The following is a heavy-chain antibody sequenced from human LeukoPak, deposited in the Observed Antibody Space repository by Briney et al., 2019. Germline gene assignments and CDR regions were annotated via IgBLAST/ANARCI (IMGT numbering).Heavy chain of an antibody. Sequence: GRSLRLSCAASGFTFSSYAMHWVRQAPGKGLEWVAVISYDGSNKYYADSVKGRFTISRDNSKNTLYLQMNSLRAEDTAVYYCARPQQLLRRAFDIWGQGTMVTVSS. J-gene: IGHJ3*02. CDR2: ISYDGSNK. CDR3: ARPQQLLRRAFDI. D-gene: IGHD6-13*01. CDR1: GFTFSSYA. V-gene: IGHV3-30-3*01.